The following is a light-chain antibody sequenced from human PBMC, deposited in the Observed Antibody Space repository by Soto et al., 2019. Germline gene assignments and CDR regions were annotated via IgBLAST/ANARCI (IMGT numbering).Light chain of an antibody. CDR2: GAS. V-gene: IGKV3-15*01. CDR3: QQYNNLPPDT. J-gene: IGKJ2*01. Sequence: EIVMTQSPATLSVSPGERATLSCRASQRVSRNLAWYQQKPGQAPRLLIYGASTRATGIPARFSGSGSETEFTLTITSLQSEDFAVYFCQQYNNLPPDTFGQGTKLEIK. CDR1: QRVSRN.